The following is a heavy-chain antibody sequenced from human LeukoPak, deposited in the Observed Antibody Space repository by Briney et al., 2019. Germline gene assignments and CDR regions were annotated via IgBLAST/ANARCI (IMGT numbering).Heavy chain of an antibody. CDR3: AKTVPRYCGGDCYPSVNWFDP. CDR1: GFTFSSYA. J-gene: IGHJ5*02. CDR2: IRGSGGNT. Sequence: GGSLRLSCAASGFTFSSYAMSWVRQAPGKGLEWVSAIRGSGGNTYYADSEKGRFTITRDNSKNTLYLQKNSLRAEDTAVYYCAKTVPRYCGGDCYPSVNWFDPWGQGTLVTVSS. V-gene: IGHV3-23*01. D-gene: IGHD2-21*02.